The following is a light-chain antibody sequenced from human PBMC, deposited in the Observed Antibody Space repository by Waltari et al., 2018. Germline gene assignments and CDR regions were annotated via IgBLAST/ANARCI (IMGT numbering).Light chain of an antibody. CDR1: SSAVGGYNH. J-gene: IGLJ2*01. CDR2: DVS. V-gene: IGLV2-14*01. Sequence: QSALTQPASVSGSPGQSITISCTGTSSAVGGYNHFSWYQQDPGKVPKLIMYDVSERPSGVSDRFSGSKSGNTASLTISGVQAEDETDYYCSSYTNRNTLIFGGGTKLTVL. CDR3: SSYTNRNTLI.